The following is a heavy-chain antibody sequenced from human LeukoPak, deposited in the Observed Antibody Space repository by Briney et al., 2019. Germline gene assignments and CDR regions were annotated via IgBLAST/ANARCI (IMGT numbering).Heavy chain of an antibody. CDR1: GGTFSSYA. D-gene: IGHD2-2*01. CDR3: ARVGYCSSTSCFGPDNWFDP. CDR2: IIPIFGTA. Sequence: SVKVSCKASGGTFSSYAISWVRQAPGQGLEWMGGIIPIFGTANYAQKFQGRVTITTDESTSTAYMELSSLRSEDTAVYYCARVGYCSSTSCFGPDNWFDPWGQGTLVTVSS. V-gene: IGHV1-69*05. J-gene: IGHJ5*02.